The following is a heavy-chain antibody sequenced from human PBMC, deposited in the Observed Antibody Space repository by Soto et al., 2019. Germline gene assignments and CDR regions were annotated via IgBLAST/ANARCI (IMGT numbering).Heavy chain of an antibody. D-gene: IGHD2-8*01. CDR2: IKQDGSEK. V-gene: IGHV3-7*01. J-gene: IGHJ6*02. CDR3: ARDRDVLMVYALPRYYGMDV. Sequence: EVQLVESGGGLVQPGGSLRLSCAASGFTFSSYWMSWVRQAPGKGLEWVANIKQDGSEKYYVDSVKGRFTISRDNAKNSLYLQMNSLRAEDTAVYYCARDRDVLMVYALPRYYGMDVWGQGTTVTVSS. CDR1: GFTFSSYW.